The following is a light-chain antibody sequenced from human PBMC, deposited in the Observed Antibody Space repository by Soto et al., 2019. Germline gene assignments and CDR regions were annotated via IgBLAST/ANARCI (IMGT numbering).Light chain of an antibody. V-gene: IGLV1-40*01. CDR3: QSYDSSLSVV. CDR1: SSNIGAGYD. Sequence: QSVLTQPPSVSGAPGQRGTISCTGSSSNIGAGYDVHWYQQLPGTAPKLLIYGTSNRPSGVPDRFSGSKSGTSASLAITGLQAEYEADYYCQSYDSSLSVVFGGGTKLTVL. J-gene: IGLJ2*01. CDR2: GTS.